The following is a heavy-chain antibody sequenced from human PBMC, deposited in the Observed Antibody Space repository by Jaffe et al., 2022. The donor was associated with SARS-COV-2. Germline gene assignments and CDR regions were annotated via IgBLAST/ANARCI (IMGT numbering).Heavy chain of an antibody. J-gene: IGHJ5*02. D-gene: IGHD2-21*01. V-gene: IGHV4-59*01. CDR3: ARRMTTAYDWFDP. Sequence: QVQLQESGPGLVKPSETLSLACTVSGVSISNYYWSWIRQPPGKGLEWIGFIYYTGTSSYNPSLKSRVTMSLDTSKNQFSLKLNSVTDADTAVYYCARRMTTAYDWFDPWGQGTLVTVSS. CDR1: GVSISNYY. CDR2: IYYTGTS.